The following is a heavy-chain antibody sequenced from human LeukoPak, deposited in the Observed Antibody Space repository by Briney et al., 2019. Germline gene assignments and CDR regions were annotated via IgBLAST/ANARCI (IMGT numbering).Heavy chain of an antibody. CDR1: GGSISSSSYY. CDR3: ARLRESGSYLGYFDY. CDR2: IYYSGST. Sequence: PSETLSLTCTVSGGSISSSSYYWGWIRQPPGKGLEWIGSIYYSGSTYYNPSLKSRVTISVDTSKNQFSLKLSSVTAADTAVYYCARLRESGSYLGYFDYWGQGTLVTVSS. V-gene: IGHV4-39*01. J-gene: IGHJ4*02. D-gene: IGHD3-10*01.